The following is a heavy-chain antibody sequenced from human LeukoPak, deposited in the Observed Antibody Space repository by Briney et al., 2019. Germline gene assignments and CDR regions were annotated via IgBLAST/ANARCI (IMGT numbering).Heavy chain of an antibody. CDR1: GLTFSSHW. CDR2: ITNDGSST. V-gene: IGHV3-74*01. Sequence: GGSLRLSCAASGLTFSSHWMHWVRQAPGKGLVWVSRITNDGSSTTYADSVKGRFTISRDNAKNMLYLQVNSLRAEDTAVYYCARGYSSRLYNWLDPWGQGTLVTVSS. D-gene: IGHD6-13*01. J-gene: IGHJ5*02. CDR3: ARGYSSRLYNWLDP.